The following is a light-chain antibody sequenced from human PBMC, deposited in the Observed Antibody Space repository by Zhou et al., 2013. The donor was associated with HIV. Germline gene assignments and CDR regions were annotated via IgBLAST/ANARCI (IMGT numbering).Light chain of an antibody. J-gene: IGKJ4*01. V-gene: IGKV1-39*01. CDR3: QQYKIYPLT. Sequence: DIQMTQSPSSLSASVGDRVTISCRASQSIDSYVNWYQQKPGKAPMLLIYAASSLQSGVPSKFSGSGSGTDFTLTISNLQPEDIATYYCQQYKIYPLTFGGGTKVEIK. CDR2: AAS. CDR1: QSIDSY.